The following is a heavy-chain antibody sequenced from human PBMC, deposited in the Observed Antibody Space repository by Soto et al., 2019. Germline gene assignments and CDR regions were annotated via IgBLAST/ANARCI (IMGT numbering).Heavy chain of an antibody. J-gene: IGHJ6*02. CDR1: GGTFSTSV. D-gene: IGHD1-1*01. Sequence: QVQLVQSGAEVKKPGSSVKVSCKASGGTFSTSVISWVRQAPGQGLEWVGGIMPVFPTPEYAPKFQGRVTITADESSPTAYLELTSLRTHDTAVYYCARDKDRLQIAGNYYYFLDVWGQGPAITVSS. V-gene: IGHV1-69*12. CDR2: IMPVFPTP. CDR3: ARDKDRLQIAGNYYYFLDV.